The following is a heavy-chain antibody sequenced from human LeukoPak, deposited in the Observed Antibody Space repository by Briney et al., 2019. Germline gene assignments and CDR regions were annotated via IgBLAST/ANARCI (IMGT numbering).Heavy chain of an antibody. CDR3: ARPGFYYGSGSYYGY. Sequence: GGSLRLSCAASGFTFSDYYMSWIRQAPGKGLEWVSYISSSSSYTNYADSVKGRFTISRDNAKNSLYLQRNSLRAEDTAVYYCARPGFYYGSGSYYGYWGQGALVTVSS. CDR1: GFTFSDYY. D-gene: IGHD3-10*01. CDR2: ISSSSSYT. J-gene: IGHJ4*02. V-gene: IGHV3-11*06.